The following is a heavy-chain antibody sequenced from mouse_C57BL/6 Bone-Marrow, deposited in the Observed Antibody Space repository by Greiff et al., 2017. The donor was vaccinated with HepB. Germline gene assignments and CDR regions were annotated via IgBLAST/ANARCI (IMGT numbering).Heavy chain of an antibody. J-gene: IGHJ4*01. V-gene: IGHV10-1*01. Sequence: EVQVVESGGGLVQPKGSLKLSCAASGFSFNTYAMNWVRQAPGKGLEWVARIRSKSNNYATYYADSVKGRFTISRDDSESMLYLQMNNLKTEDTAMYYCVSDPYYYAMDYWGQGTSVTVSS. CDR3: VSDPYYYAMDY. CDR1: GFSFNTYA. CDR2: IRSKSNNYAT.